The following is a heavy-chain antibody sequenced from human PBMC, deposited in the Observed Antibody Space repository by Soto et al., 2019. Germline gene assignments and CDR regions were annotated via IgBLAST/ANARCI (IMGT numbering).Heavy chain of an antibody. CDR2: IYYSGST. D-gene: IGHD4-4*01. Sequence: SETLSLTCTVSGGSISSYYWSWIRQPPGKGLEWIGYIYYSGSTNYNPSLKSRVTISVDTSKNQFSLKLSSVTAADTAVYYCARLGTTVRWYFDYWGQGTLVTVSS. J-gene: IGHJ4*02. CDR1: GGSISSYY. V-gene: IGHV4-59*08. CDR3: ARLGTTVRWYFDY.